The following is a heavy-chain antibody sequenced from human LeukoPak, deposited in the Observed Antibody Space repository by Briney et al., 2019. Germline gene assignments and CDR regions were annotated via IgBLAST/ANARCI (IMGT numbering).Heavy chain of an antibody. V-gene: IGHV4-61*02. J-gene: IGHJ3*02. Sequence: SETLSLTCTVSGGSITSGSYYWSWIRQPAGKGLEWIGRIYTSGSTNYNPSLKSRVTISVDTSKNQFSLKLSSVTAADTAVYYCARAGREDDAFDIWGQGTMVTVSS. CDR1: GGSITSGSYY. CDR3: ARAGREDDAFDI. CDR2: IYTSGST. D-gene: IGHD1-26*01.